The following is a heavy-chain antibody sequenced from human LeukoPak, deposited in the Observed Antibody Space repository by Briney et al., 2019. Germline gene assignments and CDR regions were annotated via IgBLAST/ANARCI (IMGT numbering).Heavy chain of an antibody. CDR3: AGDPTTVTKGLEI. CDR1: GGSFSSHY. V-gene: IGHV4-59*11. Sequence: PSETLSLTCTVSGGSFSSHYWSWIRQPPGKGLEWIRYISYIGSTNYNPALKSRVTISVDTSKNQFSLKLSSVTAADAAVYFCAGDPTTVTKGLEIWGQGTMVTVSS. D-gene: IGHD4-17*01. J-gene: IGHJ3*02. CDR2: ISYIGST.